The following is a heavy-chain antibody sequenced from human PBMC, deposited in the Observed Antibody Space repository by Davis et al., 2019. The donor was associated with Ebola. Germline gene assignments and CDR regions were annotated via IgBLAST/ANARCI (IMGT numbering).Heavy chain of an antibody. J-gene: IGHJ3*02. CDR3: ARSPNYYDSSGDAFDI. Sequence: ASVKVSCKASGYTFTGYYMHWVRQAPGQGLEWMGWINPNSGGTNYAQRFQGWVTMTRDTSISTAYMELSRLRSDDTAVYYCARSPNYYDSSGDAFDIWGQGTMVTVSS. V-gene: IGHV1-2*04. D-gene: IGHD3-22*01. CDR2: INPNSGGT. CDR1: GYTFTGYY.